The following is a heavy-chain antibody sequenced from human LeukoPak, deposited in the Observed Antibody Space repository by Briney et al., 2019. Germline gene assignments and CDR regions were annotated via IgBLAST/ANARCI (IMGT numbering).Heavy chain of an antibody. CDR2: VYYSGST. CDR3: ARGLGARGFVDY. D-gene: IGHD6-6*01. Sequence: SQTLSLTCTVSGGSISSGGYYWSWIRQHPGKGPEWIGYVYYSGSTYYNPSLKSRVTISVDTSKNQFSLKLSSLTAADTAVYYCARGLGARGFVDYWGQGTLVTVSS. V-gene: IGHV4-31*03. CDR1: GGSISSGGYY. J-gene: IGHJ4*02.